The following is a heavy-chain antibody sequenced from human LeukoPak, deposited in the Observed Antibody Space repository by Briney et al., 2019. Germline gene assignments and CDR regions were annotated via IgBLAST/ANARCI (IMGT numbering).Heavy chain of an antibody. CDR1: GFTVSSNY. D-gene: IGHD3-10*01. CDR3: ARDRMVRGLWSHTYYFDY. CDR2: IYSGGST. Sequence: GGSLRLSCAASGFTVSSNYMSWVRQAPGKGLEWVSVIYSGGSTYYADSVKGRFTISRDNSKNTLYLQMNSLRAEDTAVYYCARDRMVRGLWSHTYYFDYWGQGTLVTVSS. J-gene: IGHJ4*02. V-gene: IGHV3-66*01.